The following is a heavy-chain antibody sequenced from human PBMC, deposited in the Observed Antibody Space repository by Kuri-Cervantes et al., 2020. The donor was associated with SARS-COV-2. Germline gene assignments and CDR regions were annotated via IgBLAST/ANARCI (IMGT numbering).Heavy chain of an antibody. CDR3: ARDSDTTGYYWYFDL. CDR1: GFTFNSYW. Sequence: GGSLRLSCAASGFTFNSYWMAWVRQAPGKGLEWVAATSADRTKEYYLDSVKGRFAISRDNSKNTVYLQINSLRAEDTAVYYCARDSDTTGYYWYFDLWGRGTLVTVSS. D-gene: IGHD3-22*01. CDR2: TSADRTKE. J-gene: IGHJ2*01. V-gene: IGHV3-30*03.